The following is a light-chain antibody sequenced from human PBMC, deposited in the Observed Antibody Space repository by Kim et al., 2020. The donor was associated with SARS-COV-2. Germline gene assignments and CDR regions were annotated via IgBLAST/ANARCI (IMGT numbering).Light chain of an antibody. CDR2: AAS. CDR3: LQYTGYPRT. CDR1: QGIRDD. J-gene: IGKJ1*01. V-gene: IGKV1-17*01. Sequence: ESVGGRDTVTCRASQGIRDDLAWLQQKPGKAPERMLYAASTLQSGVPSRFSGSGSGKEFTLTISSLQPEDFATYYCLQYTGYPRTFGQGTKVDIK.